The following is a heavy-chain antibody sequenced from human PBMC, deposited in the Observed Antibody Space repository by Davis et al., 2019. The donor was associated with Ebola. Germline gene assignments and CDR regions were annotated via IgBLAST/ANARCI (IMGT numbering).Heavy chain of an antibody. CDR3: AREGGIAAAGGDY. V-gene: IGHV3-33*07. CDR1: GFTFSRYW. J-gene: IGHJ4*02. D-gene: IGHD6-13*01. Sequence: PGGSLRLSCAVSGFTFSRYWMSWVRQAPGKGLEWVAVIWYDGSNKYYADSVKGRFTISRDNSKNTLYLQMNSLRAEDTAVYYCAREGGIAAAGGDYWGQGTLITVSS. CDR2: IWYDGSNK.